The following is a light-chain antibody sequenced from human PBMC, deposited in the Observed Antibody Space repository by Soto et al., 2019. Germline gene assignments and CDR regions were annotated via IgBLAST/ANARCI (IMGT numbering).Light chain of an antibody. J-gene: IGLJ2*01. Sequence: QLVLTQPPSASGAPGQTVTISCSGRSSNIGSNYVYWYQQLPETAPRLLLYRADQRPSGIPDRFSGSKSGTSASLAISGLRSEDEADYYCAVWDDTLSGLVFGGGTKVTVL. CDR3: AVWDDTLSGLV. CDR2: RAD. V-gene: IGLV1-47*01. CDR1: SSNIGSNY.